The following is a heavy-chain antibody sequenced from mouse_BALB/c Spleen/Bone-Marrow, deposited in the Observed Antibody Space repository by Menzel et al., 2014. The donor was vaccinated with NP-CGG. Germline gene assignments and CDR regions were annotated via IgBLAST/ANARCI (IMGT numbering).Heavy chain of an antibody. CDR2: INPGTGRT. V-gene: IGHV1S81*02. CDR3: ARYAGEFVY. J-gene: IGHJ3*01. Sequence: VQLQQSGAELVKPGASVKLSCKASGYTFTSYWMHWVRQRPGQGLEWIGEINPGTGRTNYNEKFKSEATVTVDKSSTTAYMQLSSLTSEDSAVYYCARYAGEFVYWGQGTLVTVSA. CDR1: GYTFTSYW. D-gene: IGHD6-5*01.